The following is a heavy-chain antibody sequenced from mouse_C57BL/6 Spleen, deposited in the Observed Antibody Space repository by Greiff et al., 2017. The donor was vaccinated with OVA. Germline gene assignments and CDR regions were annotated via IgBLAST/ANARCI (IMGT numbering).Heavy chain of an antibody. J-gene: IGHJ4*01. V-gene: IGHV5-17*01. CDR2: ISSGSSTI. CDR1: GFTFSDYG. Sequence: EVMLVESGGGLVKPGGSLKLSCAASGFTFSDYGMHWVRQAPEKGLEWVAYISSGSSTIYYADTVKGRFTISRDNAKNTLFLQMTSLRSEDTAMYYCARKVHYSNWGYAMDYWGQGTSVTVSS. D-gene: IGHD2-5*01. CDR3: ARKVHYSNWGYAMDY.